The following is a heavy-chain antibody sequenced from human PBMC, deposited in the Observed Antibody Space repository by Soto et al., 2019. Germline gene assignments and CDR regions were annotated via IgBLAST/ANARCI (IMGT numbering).Heavy chain of an antibody. V-gene: IGHV3-21*01. D-gene: IGHD3-22*01. CDR2: IISSSSYI. Sequence: GGSLRLSCAASGFTFSSYSMNWVRQAPGKGLECVSSIISSSSYIYYADSVKGRFTISRDNAKNSLYLQMNSLRAEDTAVYYCARAPYYYDSSAYLGYWGQGTLVTVSS. CDR1: GFTFSSYS. CDR3: ARAPYYYDSSAYLGY. J-gene: IGHJ4*02.